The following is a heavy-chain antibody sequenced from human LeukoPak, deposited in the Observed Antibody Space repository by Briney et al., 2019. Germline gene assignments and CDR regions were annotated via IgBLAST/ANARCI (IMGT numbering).Heavy chain of an antibody. CDR3: ARVVWFGELLGFDP. D-gene: IGHD3-10*01. V-gene: IGHV3-7*01. CDR2: IEQDGSEK. CDR1: GFTFSSYW. J-gene: IGHJ5*02. Sequence: GGSLRLSCAASGFTFSSYWMSWVRQAPGKGLEWVANIEQDGSEKYYVDSVKGRFTISRDNAKNSLYLQMNSLRAEDTAVYYCARVVWFGELLGFDPWGQGTLVTVSS.